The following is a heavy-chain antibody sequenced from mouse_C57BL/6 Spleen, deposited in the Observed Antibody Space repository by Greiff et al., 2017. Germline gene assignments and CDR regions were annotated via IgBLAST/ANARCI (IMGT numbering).Heavy chain of an antibody. CDR2: IHPNSGST. J-gene: IGHJ4*01. CDR3: ARRDFYAMDD. Sequence: QVQLQQPGAELVKPGASVKLSCKASGYTFTSYWMHWVKQRPGQGLEWIGMIHPNSGSTNYNEKFKSKATLPVDKSSSTAYMQLSSLTSEDSAVYYCARRDFYAMDDWGQGTSVTVSS. V-gene: IGHV1-64*01. CDR1: GYTFTSYW.